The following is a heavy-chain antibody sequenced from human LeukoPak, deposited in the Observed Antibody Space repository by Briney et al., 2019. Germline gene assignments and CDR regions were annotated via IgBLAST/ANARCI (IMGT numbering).Heavy chain of an antibody. D-gene: IGHD3-3*01. CDR2: IIPIFGTA. J-gene: IGHJ6*03. Sequence: ASVKVSCKASGGTFSSYAISWVRQAPGQGLEWMGGIIPIFGTANYAQKFQGRVTITTDESTSTAYVELSSLRSEDTAVYYCARSLGITIFAPAQEDPYYYYMDVWGKGTTVTVSS. CDR1: GGTFSSYA. V-gene: IGHV1-69*05. CDR3: ARSLGITIFAPAQEDPYYYYMDV.